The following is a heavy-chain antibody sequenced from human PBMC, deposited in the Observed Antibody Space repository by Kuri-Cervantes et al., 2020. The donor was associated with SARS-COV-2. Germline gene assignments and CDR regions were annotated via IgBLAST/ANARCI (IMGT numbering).Heavy chain of an antibody. Sequence: ASVKVSCKAPETTFPNYDINWVRQATGQGLEWMGMVKTNSGNTLYAQIFQGRVTMTTDTSTSTAYMGLRSLRSDDTAVYYCARYWVTTDFDYWGQGTLVTVSS. CDR3: ARYWVTTDFDY. D-gene: IGHD1-14*01. CDR2: VKTNSGNT. CDR1: ETTFPNYD. V-gene: IGHV1-8*01. J-gene: IGHJ4*02.